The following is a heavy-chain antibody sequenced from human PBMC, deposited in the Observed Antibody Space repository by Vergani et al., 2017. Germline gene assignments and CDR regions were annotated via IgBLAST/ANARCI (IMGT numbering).Heavy chain of an antibody. D-gene: IGHD3-22*01. J-gene: IGHJ4*02. CDR1: GFTFSSYA. V-gene: IGHV3-23*01. CDR2: ISGSGGST. Sequence: EVQLLESGGGLVQPGGSLRLSCAASGFTFSSYAMSWVRQAPGKGLVWVSAISGSGGSTYYADSVKGRFTISRDNSKNTLYLQMNSLRAEDTAVYYCAKFGSAYYDSSGYYPFDYWGQGTLVTVSS. CDR3: AKFGSAYYDSSGYYPFDY.